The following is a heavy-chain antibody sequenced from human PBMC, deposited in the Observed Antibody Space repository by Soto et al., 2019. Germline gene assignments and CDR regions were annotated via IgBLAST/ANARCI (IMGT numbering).Heavy chain of an antibody. CDR1: GYTFTSYG. CDR2: ISAYNGNT. D-gene: IGHD3-22*01. CDR3: ARDRLHYYDSSGYYSENYYGMDV. Sequence: ASVKVSCKASGYTFTSYGISWVRQAPGQGLEWMGWISAYNGNTNYAQKLQGRVTMTTDTSTSTAYMGLRSLRSDDTAVYYCARDRLHYYDSSGYYSENYYGMDVWGQGTTVTVSS. J-gene: IGHJ6*02. V-gene: IGHV1-18*01.